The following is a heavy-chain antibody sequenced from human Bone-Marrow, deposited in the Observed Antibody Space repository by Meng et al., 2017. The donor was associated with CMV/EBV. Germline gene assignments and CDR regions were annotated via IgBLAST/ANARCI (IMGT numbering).Heavy chain of an antibody. V-gene: IGHV4-34*01. D-gene: IGHD3-22*01. J-gene: IGHJ4*02. CDR1: GGSFSGYY. CDR2: INHSGST. Sequence: CAVYGGSFSGYYGGWIRQPPGKGLEWIGEINHSGSTNYNPSLKSRVTISVDTSKNQFSLKLSSVTAADTAVYYCASWWLYDSSGYSYWGQGTLVTVSS. CDR3: ASWWLYDSSGYSY.